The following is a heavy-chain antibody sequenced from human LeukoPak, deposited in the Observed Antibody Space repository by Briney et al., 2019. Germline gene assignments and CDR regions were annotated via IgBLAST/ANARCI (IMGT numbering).Heavy chain of an antibody. CDR1: GGSFSGYY. CDR3: ARWGYYDSSGYKLYYFDY. J-gene: IGHJ4*02. V-gene: IGHV4-34*01. D-gene: IGHD3-22*01. Sequence: SETLSLTCAVYGGSFSGYYWSWIRQPPGKGLEWIGEINHSGSTNYNPSLKSRVTISVVTSKNQFSLKLSSVTAADTAVYYCARWGYYDSSGYKLYYFDYWGQGTLVTVSS. CDR2: INHSGST.